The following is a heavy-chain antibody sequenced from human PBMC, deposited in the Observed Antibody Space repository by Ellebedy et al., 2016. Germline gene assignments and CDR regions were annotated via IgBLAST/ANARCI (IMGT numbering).Heavy chain of an antibody. CDR3: ARGGPSIAARGAYY. Sequence: SETLSLTCSVSGASISSNLYYWGWIRQPPGKGLEWIGSIYYSGTTYYSPSLKSRVTISLDTSKNQFSLRLKSVTAADTAVYYCARGGPSIAARGAYYWGQGTLVTVSS. CDR1: GASISSNLYY. CDR2: IYYSGTT. D-gene: IGHD6-6*01. J-gene: IGHJ4*02. V-gene: IGHV4-39*07.